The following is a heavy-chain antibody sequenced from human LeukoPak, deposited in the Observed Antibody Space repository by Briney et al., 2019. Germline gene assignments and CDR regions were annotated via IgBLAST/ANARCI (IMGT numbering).Heavy chain of an antibody. CDR3: TRAVGWTQNSYYSDY. D-gene: IGHD3/OR15-3a*01. CDR1: GFTFSTYW. CDR2: INGDGSST. V-gene: IGHV3-74*01. J-gene: IGHJ4*02. Sequence: GGFLRLCCAASGFTFSTYWMYWVRQAPGKGLVWVSRINGDGSSTTYADSVKGRFTISRDNAKNTLYLQMNSLRAEDTAVYYCTRAVGWTQNSYYSDYWGPGTLVTVSS.